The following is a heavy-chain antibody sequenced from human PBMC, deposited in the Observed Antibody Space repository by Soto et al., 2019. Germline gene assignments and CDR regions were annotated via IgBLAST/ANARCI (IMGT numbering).Heavy chain of an antibody. D-gene: IGHD1-1*01. Sequence: GGPLRLFCAASGFTFSSYALSWVRQAPGKGLEWVSAISGSGVSTYYADFVKGRFTISRDNSQNTLYLQMNSLRAEDTVVYYCANIFNWKFFDYWGQGTLVTVS. CDR3: ANIFNWKFFDY. CDR1: GFTFSSYA. CDR2: ISGSGVST. V-gene: IGHV3-23*01. J-gene: IGHJ4*02.